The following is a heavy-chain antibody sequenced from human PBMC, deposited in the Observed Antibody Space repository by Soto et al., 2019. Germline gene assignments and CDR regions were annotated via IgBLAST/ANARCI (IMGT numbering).Heavy chain of an antibody. CDR2: IDNAGTDS. D-gene: IGHD3-10*01. Sequence: EVQLVESGGGLVQPGGSLRLSCAASGFTLSGRSMHWVRQAPGKGLVWVSGIDNAGTDSTYADSVKGRFTSSRDNAKNLLYLQVSSLAVEDTAVYYCARGWFGPEVWGNGTTVTVSS. V-gene: IGHV3-74*01. CDR3: ARGWFGPEV. CDR1: GFTLSGRS. J-gene: IGHJ6*04.